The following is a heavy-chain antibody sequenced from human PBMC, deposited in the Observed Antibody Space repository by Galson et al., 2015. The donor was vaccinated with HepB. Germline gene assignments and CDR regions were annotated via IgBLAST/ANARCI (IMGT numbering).Heavy chain of an antibody. J-gene: IGHJ4*02. CDR2: ISGAGHNT. D-gene: IGHD3-3*01. V-gene: IGHV3-23*01. CDR1: GFSFDTYT. CDR3: AKDPDFDFYSEKSTTFDY. Sequence: SLRLSCAASGFSFDTYTMSWVRQAPGKGLEWVSSISGAGHNTYHADAVRGRFTISRDNSKNTVYLQMISLRDVDTAMYYCAKDPDFDFYSEKSTTFDYWGRGTLVTVSS.